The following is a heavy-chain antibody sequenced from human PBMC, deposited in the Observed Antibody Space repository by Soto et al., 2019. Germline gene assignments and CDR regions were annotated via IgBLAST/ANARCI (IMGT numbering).Heavy chain of an antibody. D-gene: IGHD3-10*01. CDR3: TRVAGYGSGSRHFDT. CDR2: TVAGSGNR. V-gene: IGHV1-18*01. CDR1: GYAFMSYG. J-gene: IGHJ4*02. Sequence: VQLMQSGAEVTKPGASVTLSCKTSGYAFMSYGLSWVRLAPGQGLEWMGWTVAGSGNRIYAQKFQDRINMNIDTSTNTGYMELRRLRSDDSALYFCTRVAGYGSGSRHFDTWGQGTLVTVSS.